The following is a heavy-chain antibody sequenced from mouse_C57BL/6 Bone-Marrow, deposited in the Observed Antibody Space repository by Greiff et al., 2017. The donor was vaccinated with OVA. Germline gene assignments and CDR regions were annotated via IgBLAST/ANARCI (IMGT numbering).Heavy chain of an antibody. CDR2: IDPSDSET. J-gene: IGHJ3*01. CDR3: ARSGLRRWFAY. CDR1: GYTFTSYW. D-gene: IGHD2-4*01. V-gene: IGHV1-52*01. Sequence: QVQLQPGAELVRPGSSVKLSCKASGYTFTSYWMHWVKQRPIQGLEWIGNIDPSDSETHYNQKFKDKATLTVDKSSSTAYMQLSSLTSEDSAVYYCARSGLRRWFAYWGQGTLVTVSA.